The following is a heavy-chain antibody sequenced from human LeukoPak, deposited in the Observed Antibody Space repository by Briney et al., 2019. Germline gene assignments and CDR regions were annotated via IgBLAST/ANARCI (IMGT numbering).Heavy chain of an antibody. D-gene: IGHD2-2*01. CDR1: GGSFSGYY. CDR2: INHSGST. CDR3: ARCNRGCNTTSCPVYYMDV. Sequence: SETLSLTCAVYGGSFSGYYWSWIRQPPGKGLERIGEINHSGSTNYNPTLKSRVTISVDTSKNQFSLKLSSVTAADTAVYYCARCNRGCNTTSCPVYYMDVWGKGTTVTVSS. J-gene: IGHJ6*03. V-gene: IGHV4-34*01.